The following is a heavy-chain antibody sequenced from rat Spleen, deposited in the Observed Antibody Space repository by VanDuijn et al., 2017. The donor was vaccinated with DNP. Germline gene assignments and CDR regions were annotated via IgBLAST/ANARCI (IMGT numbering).Heavy chain of an antibody. Sequence: EVQLVESGGGLVQPGRSLKLSCAASGFSFSNYDMAWVRQAPTRGLEWVASITPSGDDTYYRDSVKGRFTISRDNAKSTLYLQMDSLRSEDTATYYCATLTVGAMDAWGQGTSVTVSS. CDR1: GFSFSNYD. J-gene: IGHJ4*01. CDR2: ITPSGDDT. V-gene: IGHV5-25*01. D-gene: IGHD1-11*01. CDR3: ATLTVGAMDA.